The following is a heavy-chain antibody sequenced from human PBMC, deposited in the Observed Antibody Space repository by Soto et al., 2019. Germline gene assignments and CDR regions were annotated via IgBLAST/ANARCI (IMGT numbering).Heavy chain of an antibody. J-gene: IGHJ4*02. Sequence: QVQLVESGGGVVQPGRSLRLSCAASGFTFSSYGMHWVRQAPGKGLEWVAVISYDGSNKYYADSVKGRFTISRDNSKNTLYRQMNSLRAEDTAVYYCATSGYGDSFSFDYWGQGTLVTVSS. CDR2: ISYDGSNK. CDR1: GFTFSSYG. V-gene: IGHV3-30*03. D-gene: IGHD4-17*01. CDR3: ATSGYGDSFSFDY.